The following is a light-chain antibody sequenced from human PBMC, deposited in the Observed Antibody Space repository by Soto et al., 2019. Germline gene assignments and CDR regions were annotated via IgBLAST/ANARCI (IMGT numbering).Light chain of an antibody. J-gene: IGLJ1*01. CDR2: EVS. V-gene: IGLV2-14*01. Sequence: QCVLTQPPSGSAAPGQKVTISCSGSRSDVGGYNYVSWYQQHPGKAPKLMIYEVSNRPSGVSNRFSASKSGNTASLTTSGLQGEVPADYHCSVYTSNSXIYVFGGGTQVX. CDR3: SVYTSNSXIYV. CDR1: RSDVGGYNY.